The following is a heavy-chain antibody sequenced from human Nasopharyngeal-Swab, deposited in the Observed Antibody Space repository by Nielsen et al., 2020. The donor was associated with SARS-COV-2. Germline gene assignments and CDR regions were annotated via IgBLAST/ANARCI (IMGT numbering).Heavy chain of an antibody. CDR3: ARSGGYRSWFDP. CDR1: GDSTNSYY. Sequence: SETLSLTCSVSGDSTNSYYCHWIRQAPGKGLEWIGYVHYSGNTNYNPSLKSRVTISVDTSKNQFSLKVTSVTAADTAVYYCARSGGYRSWFDPWGQGTLVTVPS. D-gene: IGHD5-12*01. V-gene: IGHV4-59*08. CDR2: VHYSGNT. J-gene: IGHJ5*02.